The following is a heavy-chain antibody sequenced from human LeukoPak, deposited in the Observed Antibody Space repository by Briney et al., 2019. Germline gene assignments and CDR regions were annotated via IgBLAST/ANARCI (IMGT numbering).Heavy chain of an antibody. CDR2: IYHSGST. D-gene: IGHD2-15*01. V-gene: IGHV4-4*02. Sequence: SGTLSLTCAVSGGSISSSNWWIWVRQPPGKGLEWIGEIYHSGSTNYNPSLKSRVTISVDKSKNQFSLKLTPVTAADTAVYYCARGPYCSGGSCHFDYWGQGTLVTVSS. CDR1: GGSISSSNW. J-gene: IGHJ4*02. CDR3: ARGPYCSGGSCHFDY.